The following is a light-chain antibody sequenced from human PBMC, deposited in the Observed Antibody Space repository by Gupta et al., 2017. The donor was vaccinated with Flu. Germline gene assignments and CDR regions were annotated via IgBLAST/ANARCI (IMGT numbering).Light chain of an antibody. V-gene: IGLV2-14*01. CDR3: GSYTSSSTWV. Sequence: QSALTQPASVSGSPRPSITISCTGTSSDVGGYNYVSWYQQHPGKAPKLMIYEVTNRPSGVSNRFSGSKSGNTASLTISGLQAEDEADYFCGSYTSSSTWVFGGGTKLTVL. J-gene: IGLJ3*02. CDR1: SSDVGGYNY. CDR2: EVT.